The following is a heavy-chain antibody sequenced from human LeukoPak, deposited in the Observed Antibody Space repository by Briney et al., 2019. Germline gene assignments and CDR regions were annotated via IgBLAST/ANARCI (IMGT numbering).Heavy chain of an antibody. CDR1: GFTFSSYV. CDR2: ISYDGSNK. V-gene: IGHV3-30*18. D-gene: IGHD5-24*01. J-gene: IGHJ4*02. Sequence: GGSLRLSCAASGFTFSSYVMHWGRQAPGKGLEGVAVISYDGSNKYYADSVKGRFTISRDNSKNTLYLQMNSLRAEDTAVYYCAKDRDWYYFDYWGQGTLVTVSS. CDR3: AKDRDWYYFDY.